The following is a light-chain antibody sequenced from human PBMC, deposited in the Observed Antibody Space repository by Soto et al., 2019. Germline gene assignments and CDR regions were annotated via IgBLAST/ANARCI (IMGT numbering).Light chain of an antibody. J-gene: IGLJ2*01. CDR3: CSYAGVV. CDR2: EGS. V-gene: IGLV2-23*01. CDR1: MRDVGAYNL. Sequence: QSALTQPASVSGSAGQSITISCSGTMRDVGAYNLVSWYQQHPGTAPKLIIYEGSKRPSGVSNRFSGSKSGNTASLTISGLQAEDEADYYCCSYAGVVFGGGTKLTVL.